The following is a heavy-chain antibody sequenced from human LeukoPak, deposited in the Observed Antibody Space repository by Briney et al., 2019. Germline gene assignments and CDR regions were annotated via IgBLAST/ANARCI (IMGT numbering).Heavy chain of an antibody. CDR1: GYTFTSYY. CDR2: INPSGGST. CDR3: ARAHKDNWSGDN. Sequence: ASVKVSCKASGYTFTSYYMHWVRQAPGQGLEWMGIINPSGGSTSYAQKFQGRVTISRDTSASTVYMELSSLISEDTAFYFCARAHKDNWSGDNWGQGTLVTVSS. V-gene: IGHV1-46*01. J-gene: IGHJ4*02. D-gene: IGHD1-1*01.